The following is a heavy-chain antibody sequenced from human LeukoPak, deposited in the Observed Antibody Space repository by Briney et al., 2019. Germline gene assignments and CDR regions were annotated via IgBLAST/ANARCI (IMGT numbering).Heavy chain of an antibody. V-gene: IGHV1-2*02. CDR2: INPNSGGT. D-gene: IGHD3-22*01. CDR1: GYTFRDVY. Sequence: GASVTVSCKASGYTFRDVYMHWVRQAPGQGLEWMGWINPNSGGTNYAQRFQGRVTMTRDTSISTVYMERSRLTSDDTAVYYCARDFYESSAGAFDIWGQGTMATVS. CDR3: ARDFYESSAGAFDI. J-gene: IGHJ3*02.